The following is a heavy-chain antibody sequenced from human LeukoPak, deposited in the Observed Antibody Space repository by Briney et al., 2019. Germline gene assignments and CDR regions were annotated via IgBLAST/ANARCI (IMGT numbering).Heavy chain of an antibody. CDR2: IYTSGST. Sequence: SETLSLTCTVSGGSISSGSYYWRWIRQPAGKGLEWIGRIYTSGSTNYNPSLKSRVTISVDTSKNQFSLKLSSVTAADTAVYYCARGTLAYYYDSTPSTRNAFDIWGQGTMVTVSS. V-gene: IGHV4-61*02. D-gene: IGHD3-22*01. CDR1: GGSISSGSYY. CDR3: ARGTLAYYYDSTPSTRNAFDI. J-gene: IGHJ3*02.